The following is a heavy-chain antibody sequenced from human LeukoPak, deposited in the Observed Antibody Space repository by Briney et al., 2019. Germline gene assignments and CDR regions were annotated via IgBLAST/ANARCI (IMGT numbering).Heavy chain of an antibody. J-gene: IGHJ6*02. CDR1: GYTFTSYY. D-gene: IGHD5-12*01. CDR3: ATSSGSYYYYGMDV. Sequence: ASVKVSCKASGYTFTSYYMHWVRQAPGKGLEWMGGFDPEDGETIYAQKFQGRVTMTEDTSTDTAYMELSSLRSEDTAVYYCATSSGSYYYYGMDVWGQGTTVTVSS. CDR2: FDPEDGET. V-gene: IGHV1-24*01.